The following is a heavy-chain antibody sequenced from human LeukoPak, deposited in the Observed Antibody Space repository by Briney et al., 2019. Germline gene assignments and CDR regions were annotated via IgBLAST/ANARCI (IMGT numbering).Heavy chain of an antibody. CDR1: GSIFTSYW. CDR2: IYPGDSDT. Sequence: GESLQISCQGSGSIFTSYWIGWVRQLPGKGLEWMGIIYPGDSDTRYSPSFQGQVTISADKSISTAYLQWSSVKASDTAMYYCARAYGNYGDNVGDAFDIWGQGTMVTVSS. V-gene: IGHV5-51*01. CDR3: ARAYGNYGDNVGDAFDI. D-gene: IGHD4-17*01. J-gene: IGHJ3*02.